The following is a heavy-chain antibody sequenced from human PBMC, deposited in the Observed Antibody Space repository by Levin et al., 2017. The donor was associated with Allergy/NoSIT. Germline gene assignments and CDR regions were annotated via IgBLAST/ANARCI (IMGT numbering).Heavy chain of an antibody. Sequence: GESLKISCAASGFTFSTYAMTWVRQAPGKGLEWVSAISGTGASTYSADSVKGRFTISRDNSKSTLSLQMNSLRAEDTAVYYCAKGGGSGWPYFDSWGQGTLVTVSS. CDR2: ISGTGAST. D-gene: IGHD6-19*01. CDR1: GFTFSTYA. V-gene: IGHV3-23*01. CDR3: AKGGGSGWPYFDS. J-gene: IGHJ4*02.